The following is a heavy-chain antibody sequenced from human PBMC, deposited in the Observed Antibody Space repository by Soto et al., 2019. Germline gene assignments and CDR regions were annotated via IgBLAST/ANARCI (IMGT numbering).Heavy chain of an antibody. CDR2: ISYDGSNK. V-gene: IGHV3-30*18. D-gene: IGHD3-3*01. CDR1: GFTFSSYG. CDR3: AKDLESYSIFGVVIGYYYYGMDV. J-gene: IGHJ6*02. Sequence: GGSLRLSCAASGFTFSSYGMHWVRQAPGKGLEWVAVISYDGSNKYYADSVKGRFTISRDNSKNTLYLQMNSLRAEDTAVYYCAKDLESYSIFGVVIGYYYYGMDVWGQGTKVTVSS.